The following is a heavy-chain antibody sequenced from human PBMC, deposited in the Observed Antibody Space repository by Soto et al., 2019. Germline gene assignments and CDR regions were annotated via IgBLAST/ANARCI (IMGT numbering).Heavy chain of an antibody. D-gene: IGHD2-8*01. Sequence: SETLSLTCAVYGGSFSGYYWSWIRQPPGKGLEWIGEINHSGSTNYNPSLKSRVTISVDTSKNQFSLKLSSVTAADTAVYYCARFPLYLRGAKNAFDIWGQGTMVTVSS. CDR2: INHSGST. CDR1: GGSFSGYY. V-gene: IGHV4-34*01. J-gene: IGHJ3*02. CDR3: ARFPLYLRGAKNAFDI.